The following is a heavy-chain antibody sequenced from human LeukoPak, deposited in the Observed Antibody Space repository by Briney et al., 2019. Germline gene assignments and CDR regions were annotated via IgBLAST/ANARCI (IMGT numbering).Heavy chain of an antibody. D-gene: IGHD2-15*01. CDR2: INPNSGGT. V-gene: IGHV1-2*02. J-gene: IGHJ3*02. CDR1: GYTFTVYY. CDR3: AREADCSGGSCYSVAFDI. Sequence: ASVKVSFKASGYTFTVYYMHWVRQAPGQGLEWMGWINPNSGGTNYAQKFQGRVTMTRDTSISTAYMELSRLRSDDTAVYYCAREADCSGGSCYSVAFDIWGQGTMVTVSS.